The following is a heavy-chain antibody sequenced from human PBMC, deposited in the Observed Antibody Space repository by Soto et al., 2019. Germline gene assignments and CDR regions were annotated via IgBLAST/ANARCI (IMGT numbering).Heavy chain of an antibody. J-gene: IGHJ4*02. V-gene: IGHV4-30-2*01. CDR2: IYHSGTT. Sequence: SETLSLTCAVSGASISSGGYSWTWNQQPPGKGLDWIGDIYHSGTTNYNPSLKSRVTISLDRSKNQFSLKLSSVSAADTAVYDCAMEKFQLRIDNWGQGTLVTVSS. CDR3: AMEKFQLRIDN. D-gene: IGHD2-2*01. CDR1: GASISSGGYS.